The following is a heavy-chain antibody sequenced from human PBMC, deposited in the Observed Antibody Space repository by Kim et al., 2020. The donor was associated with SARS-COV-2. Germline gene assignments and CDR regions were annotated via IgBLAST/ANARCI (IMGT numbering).Heavy chain of an antibody. J-gene: IGHJ4*02. V-gene: IGHV3-33*01. CDR2: IWYDGNNK. CDR1: GITFSRHG. D-gene: IGHD2-21*02. CDR3: ARDVGEVTASDYFDY. Sequence: GGSLRLSCAASGITFSRHGMHWVRQAPGKGPEWVAVIWYDGNNKYYADSVKGRFTISRDNSKNTLYLQMNSLRVEDTAVYYCARDVGEVTASDYFDYWGQGTPVTVSS.